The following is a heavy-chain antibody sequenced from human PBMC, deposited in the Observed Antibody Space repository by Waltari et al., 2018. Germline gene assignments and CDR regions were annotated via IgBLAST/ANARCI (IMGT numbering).Heavy chain of an antibody. CDR3: AKDYYGSGDLPYYLDH. CDR1: GFTFSSHA. J-gene: IGHJ4*02. CDR2: IRNRGNKT. V-gene: IGHV3-23*01. Sequence: EVQLLESGGGLVQPGGSLRLSCAVSGFTFSSHAMSWVRQAPGKGLEGGSAIRNRGNKTYYADSVKGRFTSSRDNSKNTLYLQMSSLRAEDTAVYHCAKDYYGSGDLPYYLDHWGQGTQVTVSS. D-gene: IGHD3-10*01.